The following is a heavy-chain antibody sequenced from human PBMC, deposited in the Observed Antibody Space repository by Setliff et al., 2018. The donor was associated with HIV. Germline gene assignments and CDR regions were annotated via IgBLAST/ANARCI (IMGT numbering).Heavy chain of an antibody. CDR2: IKHSGST. Sequence: SETLSLTCAVHGGSFSDYYWTWIRQPPGKGLEWIGEIKHSGSTNYDPSLKSRVTISVDTAKNQFSLNLTSVTAADTAVYYCARGGFKWSGSYADYWGQGTLVTVSS. CDR3: ARGGFKWSGSYADY. V-gene: IGHV4-34*01. CDR1: GGSFSDYY. D-gene: IGHD1-26*01. J-gene: IGHJ4*02.